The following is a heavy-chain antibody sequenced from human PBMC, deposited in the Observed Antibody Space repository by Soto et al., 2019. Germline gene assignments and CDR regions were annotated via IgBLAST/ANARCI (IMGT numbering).Heavy chain of an antibody. D-gene: IGHD6-25*01. CDR2: IRAYNGNT. CDR3: ARSGYGGNSLHYYGMDV. V-gene: IGHV1-18*01. J-gene: IGHJ6*02. CDR1: GYTFTSYG. Sequence: QVQLVQSGAEVKKRGASVKVSCKASGYTFTSYGISWVRQAPGQGLEWMGWIRAYNGNTNYAQKLQGRVTMTTDTSTSTAYMELRSLRSDDTAVYYCARSGYGGNSLHYYGMDVWGQGTTVTASS.